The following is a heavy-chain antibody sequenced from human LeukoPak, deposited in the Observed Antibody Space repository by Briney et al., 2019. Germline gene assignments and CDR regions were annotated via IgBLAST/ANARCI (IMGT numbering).Heavy chain of an antibody. CDR3: ATPLDYYDSSGYHQGGD. Sequence: PGGSLRLSCAASGFTFSGCWMTWVRQAPGKGLEWVANIKEDGSKKNYVDSVKGRFTIFRDNAKNSLYLQMNSLRAEDMAVYYCATPLDYYDSSGYHQGGDWGQGTLVTVSS. V-gene: IGHV3-7*03. J-gene: IGHJ4*02. CDR1: GFTFSGCW. D-gene: IGHD3-22*01. CDR2: IKEDGSKK.